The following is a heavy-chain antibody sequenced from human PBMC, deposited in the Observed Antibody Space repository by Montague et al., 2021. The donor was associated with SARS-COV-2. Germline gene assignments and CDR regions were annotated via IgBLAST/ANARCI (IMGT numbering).Heavy chain of an antibody. CDR1: GDSVSSNSVA. V-gene: IGHV6-1*01. Sequence: CAISGDSVSSNSVAWSWNRQSPSRGREWLGRTYYRSKWYSDYAPSVRGRLTVNPDASKNEFSLELNYVTPEDTAVYYCVRYSGWFYFDFWGQGTLVTVSS. J-gene: IGHJ4*02. CDR3: VRYSGWFYFDF. CDR2: TYYRSKWYS. D-gene: IGHD6-19*01.